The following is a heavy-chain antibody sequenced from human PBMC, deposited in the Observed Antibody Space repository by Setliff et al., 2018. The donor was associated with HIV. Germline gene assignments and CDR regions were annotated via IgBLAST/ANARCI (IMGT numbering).Heavy chain of an antibody. CDR2: IFPFFGSA. D-gene: IGHD4-17*01. CDR1: GGTFSSYG. Sequence: ASVKVSCKASGGTFSSYGVNWVRQAPGQGLEWMGGIFPFFGSANYAQKFQGRVTITADVSTSTIYTELSSLTSEDTAVYYCARGADGDYRYYMDVWGRGTTVTVSS. V-gene: IGHV1-69*13. CDR3: ARGADGDYRYYMDV. J-gene: IGHJ6*03.